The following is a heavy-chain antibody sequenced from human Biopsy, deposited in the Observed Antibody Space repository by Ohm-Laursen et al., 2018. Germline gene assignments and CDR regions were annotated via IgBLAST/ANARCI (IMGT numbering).Heavy chain of an antibody. Sequence: SLRLSCAASGFTFSSFSMNWVRQAPGKGLEWISYINEVSSHIYDADSVKGRITVARDNAKNSLYLQLNSLRAEETAVYYCARGSRGTAPAGRIEGWGPGTTV. D-gene: IGHD1/OR15-1a*01. V-gene: IGHV3-21*01. CDR3: ARGSRGTAPAGRIEG. CDR2: INEVSSHI. CDR1: GFTFSSFS. J-gene: IGHJ6*02.